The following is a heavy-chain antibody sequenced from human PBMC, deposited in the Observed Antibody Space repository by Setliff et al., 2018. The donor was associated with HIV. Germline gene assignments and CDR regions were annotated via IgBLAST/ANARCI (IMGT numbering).Heavy chain of an antibody. D-gene: IGHD3-10*01. J-gene: IGHJ5*02. CDR2: IFRSGTT. Sequence: PSETLSLTCTLSGGSFGDYHWSWIRQPAGRGLEWIGHIFRSGTTDYKFSLKSRVTISIDTSRNQFSLRLTSVTAEDTAVYYCARDRHYSGLGSYGPWGPGTLVTVSS. V-gene: IGHV4-4*07. CDR1: GGSFGDYH. CDR3: ARDRHYSGLGSYGP.